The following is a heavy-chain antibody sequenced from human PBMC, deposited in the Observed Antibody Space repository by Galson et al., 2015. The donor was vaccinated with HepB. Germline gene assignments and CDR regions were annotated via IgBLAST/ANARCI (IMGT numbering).Heavy chain of an antibody. CDR3: ARDPGKDEAIDY. CDR2: MWHAGKGK. D-gene: IGHD3-10*01. J-gene: IGHJ4*02. Sequence: VRQAPGKGLEGLAVMWHAGKGKQYSESREGRFTISKDKSGNTMFLQLDSLRVEDTGIYYCARDPGKDEAIDYWGQGTLVTV. V-gene: IGHV3-33*02.